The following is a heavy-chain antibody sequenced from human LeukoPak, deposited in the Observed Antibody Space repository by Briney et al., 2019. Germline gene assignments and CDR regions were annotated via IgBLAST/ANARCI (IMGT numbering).Heavy chain of an antibody. Sequence: GGSLRLSCAASGFDFSDYQMTWIRQAPGKGLEWVSYISSSGSTIYYADSVKGRFTISRDNAKNSLYLQMNSLRAEDTAVYYCARDQAAGTGSDAFDIWGQGTMVTVSS. CDR2: ISSSGSTI. J-gene: IGHJ3*02. CDR1: GFDFSDYQ. V-gene: IGHV3-11*01. D-gene: IGHD6-13*01. CDR3: ARDQAAGTGSDAFDI.